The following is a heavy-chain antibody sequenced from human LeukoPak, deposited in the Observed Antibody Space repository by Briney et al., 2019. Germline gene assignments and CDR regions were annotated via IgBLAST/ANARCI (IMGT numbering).Heavy chain of an antibody. V-gene: IGHV1-69*13. CDR3: ARDENITMIVVAARAWFDP. CDR2: IIPIFGTA. CDR1: GGTFSSYA. D-gene: IGHD3-22*01. J-gene: IGHJ5*02. Sequence: ASVKVSCKASGGTFSSYAISWVRQAPGQGLEWMGGIIPIFGTANYAQKFQGRVTITADESTSTAYMELSSLRSEDTAVYYCARDENITMIVVAARAWFDPWGQGTLVTVSS.